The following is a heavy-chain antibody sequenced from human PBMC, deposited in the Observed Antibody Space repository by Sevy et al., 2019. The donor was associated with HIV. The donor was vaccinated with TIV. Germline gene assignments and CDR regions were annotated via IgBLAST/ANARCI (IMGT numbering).Heavy chain of an antibody. CDR2: ISYDGNNK. J-gene: IGHJ6*02. CDR3: AREGRSGELFLKDYYNIGMDV. Sequence: GGSLRLSCAASGFTFSSYAMHWVRQAPGKGLEWVAVISYDGNNKYHADSVKDRFTISRDNSKNTLYLQMNSLRAEDTDVYYWAREGRSGELFLKDYYNIGMDVWGQGTTVTVSS. V-gene: IGHV3-30*04. CDR1: GFTFSSYA. D-gene: IGHD3-10*01.